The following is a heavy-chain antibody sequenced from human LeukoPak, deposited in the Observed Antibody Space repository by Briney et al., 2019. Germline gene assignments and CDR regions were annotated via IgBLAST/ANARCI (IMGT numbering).Heavy chain of an antibody. CDR1: GHTFTGYY. D-gene: IGHD1-26*01. J-gene: IGHJ6*03. Sequence: ASVKVSCKASGHTFTGYYMHWVRQAPGQGLEWMGWINANSGGTNYAQKLQGRVTMTTDTSTSTAYMELRSLRSDDTAVYYCARVGPIVGATSYYYYYMDVWGKGTTVTISS. CDR3: ARVGPIVGATSYYYYYMDV. V-gene: IGHV1-2*02. CDR2: INANSGGT.